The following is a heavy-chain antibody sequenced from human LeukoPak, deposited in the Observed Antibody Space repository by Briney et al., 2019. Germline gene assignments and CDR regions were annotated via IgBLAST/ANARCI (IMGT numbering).Heavy chain of an antibody. V-gene: IGHV4-61*08. Sequence: RASETLSLTCAVSGGSISSGGYSWSWIRQPPGKGLEWIGYIYYSGSTNYNPSLKSRVTISVDTSKNQFSLKLSSVTAADTAVYYCAVASPTGDHTVDYWGQGTLVTVSS. CDR3: AVASPTGDHTVDY. CDR1: GGSISSGGYS. CDR2: IYYSGST. J-gene: IGHJ4*02. D-gene: IGHD7-27*01.